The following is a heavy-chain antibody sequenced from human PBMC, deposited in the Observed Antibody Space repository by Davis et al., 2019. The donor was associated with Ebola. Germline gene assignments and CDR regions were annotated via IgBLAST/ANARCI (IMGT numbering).Heavy chain of an antibody. Sequence: GESLKISCGVSGFTVSNWYMTWVRQAPGKGLEWVSVIHSGGSTYYADSVKGRFTISRHNAKNTLFLQMNSLRPEDTAVYYCARDVGTIAVAGTGDYWGQGTLVTVSS. V-gene: IGHV3-53*04. CDR3: ARDVGTIAVAGTGDY. J-gene: IGHJ4*02. CDR1: GFTVSNWY. D-gene: IGHD6-19*01. CDR2: IHSGGST.